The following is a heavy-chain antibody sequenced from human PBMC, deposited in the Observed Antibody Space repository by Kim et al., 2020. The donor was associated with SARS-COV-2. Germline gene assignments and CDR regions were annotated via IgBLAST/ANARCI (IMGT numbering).Heavy chain of an antibody. Sequence: SETLSLTCTVSGGSINSGGYFWSWIRQHPGKGLEWIGYTYYSGVTYYNPSLKSRGTISIDTSKNQLSLNLTSVTAADTAVYYCARVYFGSGSINYYFDTWSQGTLLTLSS. D-gene: IGHD3-10*01. CDR1: GGSINSGGYF. J-gene: IGHJ4*01. V-gene: IGHV4-31*03. CDR2: TYYSGVT. CDR3: ARVYFGSGSINYYFDT.